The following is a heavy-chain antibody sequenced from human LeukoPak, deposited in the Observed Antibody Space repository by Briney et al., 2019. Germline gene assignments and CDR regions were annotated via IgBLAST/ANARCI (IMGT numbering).Heavy chain of an antibody. D-gene: IGHD1-26*01. V-gene: IGHV3-48*04. CDR2: ISSSSSTI. CDR3: ASGRDGVGY. CDR1: GFTFSSYS. J-gene: IGHJ4*02. Sequence: GGSLRLSCAASGFTFSSYSMNWVRRAPGKGLEWVSYISSSSSTIYYADSVKGRFTISRDNAKNSLYLQMNSLRAEDTAVYYCASGRDGVGYWGQGTLVTVSS.